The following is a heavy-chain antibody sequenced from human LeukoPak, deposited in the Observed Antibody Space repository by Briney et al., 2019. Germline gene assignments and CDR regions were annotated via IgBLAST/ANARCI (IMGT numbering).Heavy chain of an antibody. Sequence: SETLSLTCTVSGGSISSYYWSWIRQPPGKGLEWIAYISDIGSINYNPSLKSRVTISVDTSKNQFSLKLSSVTAADTAVYYCARHGIYYYDSSGYPDYWGQGTLVTVSS. CDR3: ARHGIYYYDSSGYPDY. CDR2: ISDIGSI. CDR1: GGSISSYY. V-gene: IGHV4-59*08. J-gene: IGHJ4*02. D-gene: IGHD3-22*01.